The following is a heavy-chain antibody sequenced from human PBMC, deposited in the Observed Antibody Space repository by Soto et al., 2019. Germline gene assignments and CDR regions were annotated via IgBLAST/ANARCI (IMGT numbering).Heavy chain of an antibody. D-gene: IGHD3-16*02. Sequence: PGGSLRLSCSASGFTFSSYSIHWVRQAPWKGLEYVSAISSNGGSTYYADSVKGRFTISRDNSKNTLYLQMSSLRAEDTAVYYCIKGSLYDYVWGSYRYTEAFDICGQGTMVT. CDR2: ISSNGGST. V-gene: IGHV3-64D*06. CDR3: IKGSLYDYVWGSYRYTEAFDI. J-gene: IGHJ3*02. CDR1: GFTFSSYS.